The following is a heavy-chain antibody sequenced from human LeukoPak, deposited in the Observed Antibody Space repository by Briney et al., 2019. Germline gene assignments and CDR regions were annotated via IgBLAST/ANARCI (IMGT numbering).Heavy chain of an antibody. CDR3: ARPYSNSHPGWMDV. V-gene: IGHV5-51*01. CDR1: GYSFTSFW. Sequence: GESLKISCKGSGYSFTSFWIAWVRQTPGKGLEWMGIIYPADSDIRYSPSFQGQVTISADKSITTAYLQWSTLKASDTAIYYCARPYSNSHPGWMDVWGRRTTVTVSS. CDR2: IYPADSDI. J-gene: IGHJ6*03. D-gene: IGHD6-6*01.